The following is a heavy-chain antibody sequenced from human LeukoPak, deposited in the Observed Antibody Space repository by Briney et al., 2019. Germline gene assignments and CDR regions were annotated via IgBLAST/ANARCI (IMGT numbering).Heavy chain of an antibody. CDR3: ARGRDGYSFASGYYYMDV. CDR2: IYYTGST. V-gene: IGHV4-59*01. CDR1: GGSISTYC. J-gene: IGHJ6*03. D-gene: IGHD5-24*01. Sequence: SETLSLTCTVSGGSISTYCWSWIRQPPGKGLEWIGYIYYTGSTSYNPSLKSRVTISVDTSKNQFSLNLTSVTAADTAVYYCARGRDGYSFASGYYYMDVWGKGTTVTVSS.